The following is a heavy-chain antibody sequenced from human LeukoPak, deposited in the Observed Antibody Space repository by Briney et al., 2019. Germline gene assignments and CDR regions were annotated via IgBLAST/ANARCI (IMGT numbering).Heavy chain of an antibody. D-gene: IGHD2-15*01. V-gene: IGHV1-18*01. CDR3: ARPYCSGGSCYSVLEEYFDY. Sequence: GASVKVSCKASGYTFTSYGISWVRQAPGQGLEWMGWISAYNGNTNYAQKLQGRVTMTTDTSTSTAYMELRSLRSDDTAVYYCARPYCSGGSCYSVLEEYFDYWGQGTLVTVSS. CDR1: GYTFTSYG. CDR2: ISAYNGNT. J-gene: IGHJ4*02.